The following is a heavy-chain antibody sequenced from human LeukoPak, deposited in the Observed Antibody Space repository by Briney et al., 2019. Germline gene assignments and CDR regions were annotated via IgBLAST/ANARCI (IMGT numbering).Heavy chain of an antibody. Sequence: SETLSLTCTVSGGSISSYYWSWIRQPPGKGLEWIGYIYYSGSTNYNPSLKSRVTISVDTSKNQFSLKLSSVTAADTAVYYCARGAGEYSSSWYGFYDYWGQGTLVTVSS. CDR1: GGSISSYY. D-gene: IGHD6-13*01. CDR2: IYYSGST. J-gene: IGHJ4*02. V-gene: IGHV4-59*12. CDR3: ARGAGEYSSSWYGFYDY.